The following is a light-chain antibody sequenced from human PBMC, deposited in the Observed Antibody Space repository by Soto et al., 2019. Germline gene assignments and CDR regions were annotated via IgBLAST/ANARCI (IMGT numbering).Light chain of an antibody. CDR1: QSISSW. CDR2: NAS. V-gene: IGKV1-5*03. CDR3: QQYSSYSAYT. Sequence: DIQMTQSPSPLSASVGDRVTMTCRASQSISSWLAWHQQKAGKAPKLLIYNASSLESGVPSRFSCSGTWTEFSLTISSLQPDDFATYYCQQYSSYSAYTFGQGTKLEIK. J-gene: IGKJ2*01.